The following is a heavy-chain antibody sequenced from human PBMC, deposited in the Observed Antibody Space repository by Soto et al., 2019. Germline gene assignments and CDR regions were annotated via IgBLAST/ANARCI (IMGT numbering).Heavy chain of an antibody. CDR1: GGSISSSSYY. CDR3: ARIRSRSVLMVYATLDY. D-gene: IGHD2-8*01. Sequence: SETLSLTCTVSGGSISSSSYYWGWIRQPPGKGLEWIGSIYYSGSTYYNPSLKSRVTISVDTSKNQFSLKLSSVTAADTAVYYCARIRSRSVLMVYATLDYWGQGTLVTVSS. V-gene: IGHV4-39*01. CDR2: IYYSGST. J-gene: IGHJ4*02.